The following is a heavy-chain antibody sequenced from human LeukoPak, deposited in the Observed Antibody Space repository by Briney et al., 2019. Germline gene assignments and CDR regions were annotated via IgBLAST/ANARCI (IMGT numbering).Heavy chain of an antibody. CDR2: VNQDGSER. CDR3: AKPSGRYYYYGMDV. V-gene: IGHV3-7*03. J-gene: IGHJ6*02. CDR1: GFTFSNYW. Sequence: GGSLRLSCAASGFTFSNYWMTWVRQAPGKGLEWVANVNQDGSERYYVNSVRGRFTISRDNAKSTLYLQMNSLRAEDTAVYYCAKPSGRYYYYGMDVWGQGTTVTVSS.